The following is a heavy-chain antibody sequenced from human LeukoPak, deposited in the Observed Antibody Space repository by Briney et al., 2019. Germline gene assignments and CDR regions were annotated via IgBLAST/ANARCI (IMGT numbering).Heavy chain of an antibody. V-gene: IGHV4-4*07. CDR1: GGSISSYY. D-gene: IGHD2-2*01. J-gene: IGHJ6*02. CDR2: IYTSGST. CDR3: ARGYCSSTSCLRDYYGMDV. Sequence: SETLSLTCTVSGGSISSYYWSWLRQPAGKGLEWIGRIYTSGSTNYNPSLKSRVTMSVDTSKNQFSLKLSSVTAADTAVYYCARGYCSSTSCLRDYYGMDVWGQGTTVTVSS.